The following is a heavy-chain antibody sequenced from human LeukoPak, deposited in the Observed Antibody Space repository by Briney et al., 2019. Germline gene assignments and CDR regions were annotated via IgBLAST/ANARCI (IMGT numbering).Heavy chain of an antibody. J-gene: IGHJ4*02. V-gene: IGHV4-61*02. CDR1: GGSISSGGYY. CDR2: IYSTGST. Sequence: PSETLSLTCTVSGGSISSGGYYWSWIRQPAGKGLEYIGRIYSTGSTNYNPSLRSRVTISVDTSQNHFSLKLSSVTAADTAVYYCARDQTYSGSGIYTYFDYWGQGILVTVST. CDR3: ARDQTYSGSGIYTYFDY. D-gene: IGHD3-10*01.